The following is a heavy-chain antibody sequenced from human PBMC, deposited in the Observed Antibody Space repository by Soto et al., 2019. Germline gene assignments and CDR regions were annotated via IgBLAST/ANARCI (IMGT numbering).Heavy chain of an antibody. CDR2: ISGSGGST. D-gene: IGHD3-3*01. V-gene: IGHV3-23*01. Sequence: PGGSLRLSCAASGFTFSSYAMSWVRQAPGKGLEWVSAISGSGGSTYYADSVKGRFTISRDNSKNTLYLQMNSLRAEDTAVYYCAKGPTQITIFGVVTPYGFDPWGQGTLVTVSS. CDR3: AKGPTQITIFGVVTPYGFDP. J-gene: IGHJ5*02. CDR1: GFTFSSYA.